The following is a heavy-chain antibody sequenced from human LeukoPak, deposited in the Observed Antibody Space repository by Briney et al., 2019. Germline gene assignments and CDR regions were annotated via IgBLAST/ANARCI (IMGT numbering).Heavy chain of an antibody. V-gene: IGHV3-30*04. D-gene: IGHD6-13*01. CDR1: GFTFSRYA. CDR3: ARDVAAGIWYFDC. J-gene: IGHJ4*02. CDR2: ISYDGSNK. Sequence: QPGRSLRPSCAASGFTFSRYAMHWVRQAPGKGVEWVAVISYDGSNKYYADSVKGRFTISRDNSKNTLYLQMNSLRAEDTAVCYCARDVAAGIWYFDCWGQGTLVTVSS.